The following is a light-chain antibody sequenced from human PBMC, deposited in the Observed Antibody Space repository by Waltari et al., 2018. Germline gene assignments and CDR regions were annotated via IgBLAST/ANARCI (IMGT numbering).Light chain of an antibody. J-gene: IGKJ1*01. CDR2: DAS. V-gene: IGKV3-20*01. CDR3: QKYDSLPAT. CDR1: EGVSKF. Sequence: EVVLTQSPGTLSLSPGEGATLSCRASEGVSKFLAWYQQKPGQAPRLLIFDASNRASGIPDRFSGSGCGTDFSLTISRLEPEDFAVYYCQKYDSLPATFGQGTKVEIK.